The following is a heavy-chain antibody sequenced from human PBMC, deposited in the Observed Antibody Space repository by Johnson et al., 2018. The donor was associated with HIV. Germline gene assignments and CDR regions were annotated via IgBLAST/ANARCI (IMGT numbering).Heavy chain of an antibody. CDR3: ARDRIQWWSYVGTFDV. J-gene: IGHJ3*01. Sequence: QMQLVESGGGVVQPGRSLRLSCAASGFTFSSNAMHWVRQSPGKGLEWVAVISFDGTNTYYGDSVKGRFTISRDNSKSTLILQMDSLRADDTAVYYCARDRIQWWSYVGTFDVWGQGTTVTVSS. CDR2: ISFDGTNT. CDR1: GFTFSSNA. V-gene: IGHV3-30-3*01. D-gene: IGHD2-15*01.